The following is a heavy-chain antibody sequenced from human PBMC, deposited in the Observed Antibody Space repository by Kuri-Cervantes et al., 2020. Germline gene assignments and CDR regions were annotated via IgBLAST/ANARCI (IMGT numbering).Heavy chain of an antibody. D-gene: IGHD5-12*01. V-gene: IGHV3-30*03. Sequence: GESLKISCAASGFTFSSYGMHWVRQAPGKGLEWVAVISYDGSNKYYADSVKGRFTISRDNSKNTLYLQMNSLRAEDTAFYYCARQSPNSGSDYWGQGTLVTVSS. CDR3: ARQSPNSGSDY. CDR1: GFTFSSYG. J-gene: IGHJ4*02. CDR2: ISYDGSNK.